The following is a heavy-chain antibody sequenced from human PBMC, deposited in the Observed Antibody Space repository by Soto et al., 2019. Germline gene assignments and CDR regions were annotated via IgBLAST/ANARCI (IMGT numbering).Heavy chain of an antibody. D-gene: IGHD2-21*02. CDR2: IDPNSGGT. CDR1: GYTFKGYY. Sequence: QVQMVQSGAEVKKPGASVKVSCKASGYTFKGYYIHWVRQAPGQGLEWMGWIDPNSGGTKYAQKFKDWVTMTRETSISTDYMELIRLRSDDTAVYDCARSLPGGRGGDGYGWFDPWGKGTLVTVSS. V-gene: IGHV1-2*04. CDR3: ARSLPGGRGGDGYGWFDP. J-gene: IGHJ5*02.